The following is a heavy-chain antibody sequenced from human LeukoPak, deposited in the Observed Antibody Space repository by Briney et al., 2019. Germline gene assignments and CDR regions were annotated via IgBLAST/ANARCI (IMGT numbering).Heavy chain of an antibody. Sequence: GGSLRLTCAASGFTFSSYGMHWVRQAPGKGLEWVAVISYDGSNKYYADSVKGRFTISRDNSKNTLYLQMNSLRAEDTAVYYCAKGHLWFGELPPLDYWGQGTLVTVSS. CDR3: AKGHLWFGELPPLDY. J-gene: IGHJ4*02. CDR1: GFTFSSYG. V-gene: IGHV3-30*18. CDR2: ISYDGSNK. D-gene: IGHD3-10*01.